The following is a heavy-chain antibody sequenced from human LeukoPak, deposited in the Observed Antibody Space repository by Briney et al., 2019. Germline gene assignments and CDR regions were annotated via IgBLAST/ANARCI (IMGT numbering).Heavy chain of an antibody. CDR2: IRYDGSNK. J-gene: IGHJ4*02. D-gene: IGHD6-13*01. CDR3: AKDLDSSPTPDFDY. CDR1: GFTFSSYG. Sequence: GGSLRLSCAASGFTFSSYGMHWVRQAPGRGLEWVAFIRYDGSNKYYADSVKGRFTISRDNSKNTLYLQMNSLRAEDTAVYYCAKDLDSSPTPDFDYWGQGTLVTVSS. V-gene: IGHV3-30*02.